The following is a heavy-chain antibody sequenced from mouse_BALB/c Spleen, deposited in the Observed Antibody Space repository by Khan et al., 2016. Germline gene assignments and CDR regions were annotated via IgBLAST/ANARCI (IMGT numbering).Heavy chain of an antibody. J-gene: IGHJ2*01. CDR3: AIEGITTVVAKGLDY. D-gene: IGHD1-1*01. V-gene: IGHV1S135*01. CDR1: GYAFTSYN. CDR2: IDPYNGGT. Sequence: VQLQQSGPELVKPGASVKVSCKASGYAFTSYNMYWVKQSLGKSLEWIGYIDPYNGGTSYNQKFKGKATLTVDKSSSTAYMHLNSLTSEDSAVYYFAIEGITTVVAKGLDYWGQGTTLTVSS.